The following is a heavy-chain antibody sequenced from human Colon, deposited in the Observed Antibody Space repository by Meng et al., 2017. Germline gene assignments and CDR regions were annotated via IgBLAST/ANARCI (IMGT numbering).Heavy chain of an antibody. J-gene: IGHJ4*02. CDR3: AKDFDREK. CDR2: INQDGSDT. Sequence: AQVVESGGGLVQPGGSLRLSCVGSGFMFSGYWVHWVRQDRGKGPVWVARINQDGSDTRYADFAKGRFTVSRDNANDMVYLQMDSLRTEDTAIYYCAKDFDREKWGQGTVVTVSS. V-gene: IGHV3-74*01. CDR1: GFMFSGYW.